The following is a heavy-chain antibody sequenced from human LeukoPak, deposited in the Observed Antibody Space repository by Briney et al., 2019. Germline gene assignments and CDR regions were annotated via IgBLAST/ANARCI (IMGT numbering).Heavy chain of an antibody. CDR3: ARDSGAALDY. CDR1: GFTFSSYS. CDR2: ISSSSSYI. Sequence: GGSLRLSCAASGFTFSSYSMNWVRQAPGKGLEWVSSISSSSSYIYYADSVKGRFTISRDNAKNSLYLQMNSLRVEDTAVYYCARDSGAALDYWGQGTLVTVSS. J-gene: IGHJ4*02. V-gene: IGHV3-21*01. D-gene: IGHD2-15*01.